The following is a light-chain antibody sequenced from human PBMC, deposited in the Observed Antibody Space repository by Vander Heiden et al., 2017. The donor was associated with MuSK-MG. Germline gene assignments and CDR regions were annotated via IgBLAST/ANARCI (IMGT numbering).Light chain of an antibody. Sequence: QPASVSGSPGPSITIYCTYPPVMLGLITFSPGTSNIRAEPTKLLISEGKTRPSGVSNRFSGSKSGNTASLTISGLQAQDEADYYCFSYVSLSTYVFGTGTRVTVL. CDR1: PVMLGLIT. V-gene: IGLV2-23*01. CDR3: FSYVSLSTYV. CDR2: EGK. J-gene: IGLJ1*01.